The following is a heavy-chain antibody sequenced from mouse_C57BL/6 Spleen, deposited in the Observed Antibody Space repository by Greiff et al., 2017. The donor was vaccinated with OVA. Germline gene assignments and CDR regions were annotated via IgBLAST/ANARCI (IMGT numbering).Heavy chain of an antibody. J-gene: IGHJ1*03. V-gene: IGHV1-85*01. D-gene: IGHD2-3*01. CDR2: IYPRDGST. CDR3: ARDGYYEGWYFDV. Sequence: VQLQQSGPELVKPGASVKLSCKASGYTFTSSDINWVKQRPGQGLEWIGWIYPRDGSTKYNEKFKGKATLTVDTSSSTAYMELHSLTSEDSAVYFCARDGYYEGWYFDVWGTGTTVTVSS. CDR1: GYTFTSSD.